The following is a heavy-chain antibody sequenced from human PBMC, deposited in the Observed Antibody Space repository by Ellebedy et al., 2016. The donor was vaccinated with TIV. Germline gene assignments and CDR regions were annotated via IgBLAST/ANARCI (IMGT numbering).Heavy chain of an antibody. CDR3: ARDRWYFDL. CDR2: IYYSGST. Sequence: SETLSLTXTVSGGSISSYYWSWIRQPPGKGLEWIGYIYYSGSTNYNPSLKSRVTISVDTSKNQFSLKLSSVTAADTAVYYCARDRWYFDLWGRGTLVTVSS. V-gene: IGHV4-59*01. CDR1: GGSISSYY. J-gene: IGHJ2*01.